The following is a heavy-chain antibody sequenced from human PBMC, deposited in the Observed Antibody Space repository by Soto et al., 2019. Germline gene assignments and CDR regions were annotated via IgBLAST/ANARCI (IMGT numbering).Heavy chain of an antibody. Sequence: AGSLRLSCAASGCTFSSYAMHWFRQAPGKGLEYDSAISSNGDSTYYAKNVPGRFTISRDNSKNTLYLQMGSLRAEDMAVYYCARVCGGDCYSNYYYGMDVWGQGT. CDR1: GCTFSSYA. CDR2: ISSNGDST. D-gene: IGHD2-21*02. V-gene: IGHV3-64*01. CDR3: ARVCGGDCYSNYYYGMDV. J-gene: IGHJ6*02.